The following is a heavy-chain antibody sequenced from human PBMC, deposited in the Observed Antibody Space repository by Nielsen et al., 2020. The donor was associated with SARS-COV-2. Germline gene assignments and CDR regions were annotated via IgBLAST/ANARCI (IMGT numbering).Heavy chain of an antibody. CDR3: ARWRTYGNGWDF. V-gene: IGHV1-18*01. D-gene: IGHD6-19*01. Sequence: ASVKVSCKASGYTFSNFGLSWVRQAPGRGLEWIGWISGFNGNTNYLQKFKGRVTMTTHSSTGTVYMELRSLRADDTAIYYYARWRTYGNGWDFWGHGTLVTVSS. CDR1: GYTFSNFG. J-gene: IGHJ4*01. CDR2: ISGFNGNT.